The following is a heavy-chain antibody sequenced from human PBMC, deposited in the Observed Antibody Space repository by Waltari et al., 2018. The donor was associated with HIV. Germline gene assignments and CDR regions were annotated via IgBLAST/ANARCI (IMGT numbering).Heavy chain of an antibody. Sequence: QVQLVQSGSELKKPGASVHVFCQASGYTFINNAMPLVRQAPGQGLEWMGWINTNTGNPTYAKGFTGRFVFSLDTSVRTAYLQISSLKAEDTAVYYCARGSYCGGDCYSGGDWFDPWGQGTLVTVSS. CDR3: ARGSYCGGDCYSGGDWFDP. D-gene: IGHD2-21*02. CDR1: GYTFINNA. V-gene: IGHV7-4-1*02. J-gene: IGHJ5*02. CDR2: INTNTGNP.